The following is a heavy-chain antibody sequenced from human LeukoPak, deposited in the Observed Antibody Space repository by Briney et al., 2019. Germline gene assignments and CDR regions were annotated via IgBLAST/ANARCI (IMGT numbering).Heavy chain of an antibody. V-gene: IGHV3-23*01. Sequence: GGSLRLSRAASGFTFSRYAMSWVRQIPGRGLEWVSGISGSAGSTSYANSVKGRFTISRDNSQNTLYLQMNSLRAEDTAVYYCAKDIVVVAAAQDAFDIWGQGTMVTVSS. CDR2: ISGSAGST. CDR1: GFTFSRYA. J-gene: IGHJ3*02. D-gene: IGHD2-15*01. CDR3: AKDIVVVAAAQDAFDI.